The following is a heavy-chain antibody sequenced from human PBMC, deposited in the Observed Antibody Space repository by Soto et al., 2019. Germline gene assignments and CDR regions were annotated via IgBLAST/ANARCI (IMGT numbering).Heavy chain of an antibody. CDR1: GFTFSDDY. CDR3: ARRYGDSSPAIFSDL. CDR2: ISSSGSTI. D-gene: IGHD4-17*01. J-gene: IGHJ5*02. V-gene: IGHV3-11*01. Sequence: QVQLVESGGGLVKPGGSLRLSCAASGFTFSDDYMSWIRQAPGKGLERVSYISSSGSTIYYADSVKGRFSSSRDNAKNSLYLQMNSLRAEDTAVYYCARRYGDSSPAIFSDLWGQGTLVTVSS.